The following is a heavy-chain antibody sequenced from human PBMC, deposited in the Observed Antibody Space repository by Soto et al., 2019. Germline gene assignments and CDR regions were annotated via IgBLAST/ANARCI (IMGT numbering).Heavy chain of an antibody. CDR3: ATLTTYSGYDRYDAFDI. Sequence: GGSLRLSCAASGFTFSSYSMNWVRQAPGKGLEWVSSISSSSSYIYYADSVKGRFTISRDNAKNSLYLQMNSLRAEDTAVYYCATLTTYSGYDRYDAFDIWGQGTMVTVSS. D-gene: IGHD5-12*01. CDR1: GFTFSSYS. V-gene: IGHV3-21*01. CDR2: ISSSSSYI. J-gene: IGHJ3*02.